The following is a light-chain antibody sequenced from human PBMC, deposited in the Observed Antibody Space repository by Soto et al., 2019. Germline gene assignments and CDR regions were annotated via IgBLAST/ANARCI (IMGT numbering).Light chain of an antibody. J-gene: IGKJ5*01. Sequence: DIQLTQSPSFLSASVGDRVTITCRASQGISSYLAWYQQTPGKAPKLLIYASSTLQSGVPSRFSGSGSGTECTLTVSSLQPEDFATYYGQQLNTFPVTFGQGTRLDI. CDR2: ASS. V-gene: IGKV1-9*01. CDR3: QQLNTFPVT. CDR1: QGISSY.